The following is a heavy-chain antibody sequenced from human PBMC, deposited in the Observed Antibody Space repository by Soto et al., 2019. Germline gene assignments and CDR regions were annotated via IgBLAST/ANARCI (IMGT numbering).Heavy chain of an antibody. CDR1: GFSFSNDA. CDR3: TKEHSNYPDNWFDP. D-gene: IGHD4-4*01. J-gene: IGHJ5*02. Sequence: EVHLLVSGGGSVQPGGSLRLSCAASGFSFSNDAMSWVRQAPGTGLEWVSAIDSGGGSTYYAASVKGRFSISRDNSMNTLYLQMNSLRAEDTAIYYCTKEHSNYPDNWFDPWGQGTLVTVSS. CDR2: IDSGGGST. V-gene: IGHV3-23*01.